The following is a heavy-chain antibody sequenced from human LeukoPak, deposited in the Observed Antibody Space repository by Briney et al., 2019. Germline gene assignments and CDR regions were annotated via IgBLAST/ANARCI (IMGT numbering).Heavy chain of an antibody. J-gene: IGHJ6*03. Sequence: ASVTLSFTSSGYTFTIYGNSWVRQAPGQGLERMGWISAYNGNTNYVQKLQGRVTMTTDTSTSTDYMELRSLRSDDTAVYYCARHKYSSRVAWSYYYMDVWGKGTTVTISS. D-gene: IGHD6-13*01. CDR3: ARHKYSSRVAWSYYYMDV. V-gene: IGHV1-18*01. CDR1: GYTFTIYG. CDR2: ISAYNGNT.